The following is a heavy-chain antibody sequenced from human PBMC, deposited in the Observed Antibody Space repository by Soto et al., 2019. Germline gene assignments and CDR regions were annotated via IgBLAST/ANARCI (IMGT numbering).Heavy chain of an antibody. CDR3: AKDVDGLNYYYYYGMDV. Sequence: QPGGSLRLSCAASGFTFSSYGMHWVRQAPGKGLEWVAVISYDGSNKYYADSVKGRFTISRDNSKNTLYLQMNSLRAEDTAVYYCAKDVDGLNYYYYYGMDVWGQGTTVTVSS. CDR2: ISYDGSNK. J-gene: IGHJ6*02. CDR1: GFTFSSYG. V-gene: IGHV3-30*18.